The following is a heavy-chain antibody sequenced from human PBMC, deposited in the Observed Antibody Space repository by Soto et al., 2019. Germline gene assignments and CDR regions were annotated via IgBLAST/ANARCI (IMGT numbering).Heavy chain of an antibody. V-gene: IGHV3-11*04. J-gene: IGHJ4*02. CDR1: GFTFSDYY. CDR2: ISGGGTFA. Sequence: GGSLILSCEASGFTFSDYYMTWFRQAPGKGLEWVSYISGGGTFAVYAASLRGRFTILRDNAKSSVYLQITSLRADDSAVYYCARGHTTVRRAYFAYWGQGSVMTVSS. D-gene: IGHD4-17*01. CDR3: ARGHTTVRRAYFAY.